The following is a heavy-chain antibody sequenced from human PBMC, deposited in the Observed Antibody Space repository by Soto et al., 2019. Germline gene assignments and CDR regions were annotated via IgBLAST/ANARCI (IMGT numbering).Heavy chain of an antibody. J-gene: IGHJ3*02. V-gene: IGHV4-61*01. CDR2: MSHSGGT. CDR1: GGSVNSGNYY. Sequence: QVQLQESGPGLVRPSQTLSLTCAVFGGSVNSGNYYWSWIRQPPGKGLEWIGEMSHSGGTHFNPSLKSRVTISVDTSKNQFSLKMSSVTAADTALYYCARVERGTATTVVDAFDIWGPGTMVTVSS. CDR3: ARVERGTATTVVDAFDI. D-gene: IGHD1-1*01.